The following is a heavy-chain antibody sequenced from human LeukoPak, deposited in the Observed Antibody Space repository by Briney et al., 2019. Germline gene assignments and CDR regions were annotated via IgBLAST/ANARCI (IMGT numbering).Heavy chain of an antibody. CDR2: INPNSGGT. Sequence: ASVKVSCKASGYTFTGYYMHWVRQAPGQGLEWMGWINPNSGGTNYAQKFQGRVTMTRDTSISTAYMELSGLRSDDTAVYYCARVWFGELFFDYWGQGTLVTVSS. CDR1: GYTFTGYY. D-gene: IGHD3-10*01. V-gene: IGHV1-2*02. CDR3: ARVWFGELFFDY. J-gene: IGHJ4*02.